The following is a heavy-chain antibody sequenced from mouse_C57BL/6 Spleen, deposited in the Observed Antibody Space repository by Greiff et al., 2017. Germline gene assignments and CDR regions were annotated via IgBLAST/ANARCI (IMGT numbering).Heavy chain of an antibody. D-gene: IGHD1-1*01. CDR1: GFNITDYY. J-gene: IGHJ1*03. CDR2: IDPEDGDT. CDR3: TSTVGPNWDFDV. Sequence: VQLQQSGAELVRPGASVKLSCTASGFNITDYYMHWVKQRPEQGLEWIGRIDPEDGDTEYAPKFQGKATMTADTSANTAYLQLSSLTSEDTAVDYCTSTVGPNWDFDVWGTGTTVTVSS. V-gene: IGHV14-1*01.